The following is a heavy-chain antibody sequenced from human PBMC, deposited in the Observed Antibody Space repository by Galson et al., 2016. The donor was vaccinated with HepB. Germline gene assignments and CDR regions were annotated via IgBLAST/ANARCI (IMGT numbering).Heavy chain of an antibody. Sequence: AASGFTFSSYAMSWVRQAPGKGLEWVSSISGDGAPYYVDSMKGRFTISRDNSKDTLYLQMISLRAEDTAVYYCARDRGFYSSTWDWGQGTLVTVSS. J-gene: IGHJ4*02. CDR3: ARDRGFYSSTWD. D-gene: IGHD2-2*01. CDR2: ISGDGAP. V-gene: IGHV3-23*01. CDR1: GFTFSSYA.